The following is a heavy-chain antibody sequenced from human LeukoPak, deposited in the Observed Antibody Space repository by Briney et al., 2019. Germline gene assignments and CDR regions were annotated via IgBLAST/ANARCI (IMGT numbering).Heavy chain of an antibody. CDR3: VREEGGGFDY. J-gene: IGHJ4*02. CDR1: GDSVSSSNSS. D-gene: IGHD3-16*01. CDR2: TYYRSKYYT. V-gene: IGHV6-1*01. Sequence: SQTLSLTCAISGDSVSSSNSSWNWIRQSPSRGLEWLGRTYYRSKYYTDYVVSVKSRININPDTSKNQFSLQLNSVTPDDTAVYYCVREEGGGFDYWGQGTLVTVSS.